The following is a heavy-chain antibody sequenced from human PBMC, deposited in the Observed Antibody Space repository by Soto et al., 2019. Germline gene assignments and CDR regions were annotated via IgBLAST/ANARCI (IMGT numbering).Heavy chain of an antibody. D-gene: IGHD5-12*01. CDR1: GVTISTCY. Sequence: SETLSLTCAVSGVTISTCYCIWLRQPPGKGLEWIGYNYHSGTNNYNPALKSRVTISVDTSKNQFSLRLTSETAADTAIYYCVREAYIGYGHAIDHWGQGTLVTVSS. CDR3: VREAYIGYGHAIDH. V-gene: IGHV4-59*01. J-gene: IGHJ4*02. CDR2: NYHSGTN.